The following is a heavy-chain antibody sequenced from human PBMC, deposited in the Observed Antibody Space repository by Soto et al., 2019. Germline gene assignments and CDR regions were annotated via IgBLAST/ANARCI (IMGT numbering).Heavy chain of an antibody. CDR3: ARDWGTGFYPLDS. D-gene: IGHD6-19*01. CDR2: INNSGRT. V-gene: IGHV4-4*07. Sequence: SETLSLTFTLSGGSINSYYWSWIRQPAGKGLEWIGRINNSGRTNYNPSLKSRVTISSDAQKNQISLKLSSVTAADTALSYCARDWGTGFYPLDSWGQGTMVTVSS. J-gene: IGHJ4*02. CDR1: GGSINSYY.